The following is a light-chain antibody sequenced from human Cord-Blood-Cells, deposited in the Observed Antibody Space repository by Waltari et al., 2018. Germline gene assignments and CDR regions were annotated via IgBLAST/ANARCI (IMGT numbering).Light chain of an antibody. CDR2: EDN. Sequence: NFMLTQPHSESESPGKPVTIACTRSSGIVDSNSVPWYQQRTGRSPTTVIYEDNQRPCGVPERFSGAIDSSSNSASLTISGLKTEDEADYYCQSYDSSNLWVFGGGTKLTVL. J-gene: IGLJ3*02. V-gene: IGLV6-57*01. CDR1: SGIVDSNS. CDR3: QSYDSSNLWV.